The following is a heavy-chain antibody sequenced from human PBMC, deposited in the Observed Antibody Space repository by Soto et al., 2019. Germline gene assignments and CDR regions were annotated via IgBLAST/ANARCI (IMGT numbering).Heavy chain of an antibody. CDR2: IWYDGSDK. J-gene: IGHJ4*02. D-gene: IGHD4-17*01. Sequence: QVQLVESGGGVVQPRRSLRLSCAASGFTFSSYGMHWVRQAPGKGLEWVAVIWYDGSDKYYADSVKGRFTIARDNSKNTRYLQMNSLRAEDSAVYYCARAKYGDQIDYWGQGTLVTVFS. CDR1: GFTFSSYG. CDR3: ARAKYGDQIDY. V-gene: IGHV3-33*01.